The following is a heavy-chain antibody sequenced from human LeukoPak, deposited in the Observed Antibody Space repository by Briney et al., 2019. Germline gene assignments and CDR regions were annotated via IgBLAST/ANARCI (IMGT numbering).Heavy chain of an antibody. CDR3: ARRKYSYARAHYFDY. V-gene: IGHV4-34*01. Sequence: PSETLSLTCAVYGGSFSGNYWSWIRQPPGKGLEWIGEINHSGSTNYNPSLKSRVTISVDTSKNQFSLKLSSVTAADTAVYYCARRKYSYARAHYFDYWGQGTLVTVSS. J-gene: IGHJ4*02. D-gene: IGHD5-18*01. CDR2: INHSGST. CDR1: GGSFSGNY.